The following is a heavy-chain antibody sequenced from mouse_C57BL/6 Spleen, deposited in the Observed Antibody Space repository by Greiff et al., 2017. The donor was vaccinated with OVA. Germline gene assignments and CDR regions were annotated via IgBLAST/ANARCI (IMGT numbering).Heavy chain of an antibody. CDR1: GFSLTSYG. J-gene: IGHJ1*03. CDR2: IWRGGST. D-gene: IGHD2-3*01. Sequence: QVQLKESGPGLVQPSQRLSITCTVSGFSLTSYGVHWVRQSPGKGLEWLGVIWRGGSTDYNAAFMSRLSITKDNSKSQVFFKMNSLQADDTAIYYCAKGDDGPYFWYFDVWGTGTTVTVSS. CDR3: AKGDDGPYFWYFDV. V-gene: IGHV2-5*01.